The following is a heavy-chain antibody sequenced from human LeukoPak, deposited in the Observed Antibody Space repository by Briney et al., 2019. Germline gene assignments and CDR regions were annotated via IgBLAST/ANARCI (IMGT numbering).Heavy chain of an antibody. CDR3: ARLLPLYGGHGHYFDY. Sequence: SETLSLTCTVSGGSISSYYWSWIRQPPGKGLEWIGYIYYSGSTNYNPSLKSRVTISVDTSKNQFSLKLSSVTAADTAVYYCARLLPLYGGHGHYFDYWGQGTLVTVSS. CDR2: IYYSGST. V-gene: IGHV4-59*08. CDR1: GGSISSYY. D-gene: IGHD5-12*01. J-gene: IGHJ4*02.